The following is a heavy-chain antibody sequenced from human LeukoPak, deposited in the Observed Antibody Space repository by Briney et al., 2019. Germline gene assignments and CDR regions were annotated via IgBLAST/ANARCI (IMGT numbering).Heavy chain of an antibody. V-gene: IGHV3-66*01. Sequence: GGPLRLSCVASGLSVSSNYMSWVRQAPGKGLEWVSVIYRDGSSYYAESVKGRFTISRDNSKNTLYIQMNSLRAEDTAVYYCARSFYDILIGYYQYFDYWGQGTLVTVPS. CDR3: ARSFYDILIGYYQYFDY. CDR2: IYRDGSS. CDR1: GLSVSSNY. D-gene: IGHD3-9*01. J-gene: IGHJ4*02.